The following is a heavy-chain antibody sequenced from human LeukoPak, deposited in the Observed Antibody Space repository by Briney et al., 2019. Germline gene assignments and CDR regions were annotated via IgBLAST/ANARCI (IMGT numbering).Heavy chain of an antibody. CDR3: AKGLGGLFDY. J-gene: IGHJ4*02. V-gene: IGHV3-30*18. D-gene: IGHD4-23*01. CDR1: GFTFSSYG. Sequence: GGSLRLSCAASGFTFSSYGMHWVRQAPGKGLEWVAVISYDGSNKYYADSVKGRFTISRDNSKNTLYLQMNSLRAEDTAVYYCAKGLGGLFDYWGQGTLVTVSS. CDR2: ISYDGSNK.